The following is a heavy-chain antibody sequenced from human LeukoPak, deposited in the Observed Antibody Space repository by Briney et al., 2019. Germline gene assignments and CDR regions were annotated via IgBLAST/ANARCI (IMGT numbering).Heavy chain of an antibody. Sequence: GASVKVSCKASGYTFTSYAMDWVRQAPGQRLEWMGWINTGNGDTKYSQKFQGRVTITRDTSASTAYMELSSLRSEDTAVYYCARDRTSYYDSRGYTFDYWGQGTPVIVSS. CDR1: GYTFTSYA. D-gene: IGHD3-22*01. CDR2: INTGNGDT. J-gene: IGHJ4*02. V-gene: IGHV1-3*04. CDR3: ARDRTSYYDSRGYTFDY.